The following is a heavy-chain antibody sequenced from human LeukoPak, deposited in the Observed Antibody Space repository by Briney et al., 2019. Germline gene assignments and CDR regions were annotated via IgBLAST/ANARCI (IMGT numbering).Heavy chain of an antibody. CDR2: IYYSGST. Sequence: SETLSLTCTVSGGSISSYYWSWIRQPPGKGLEWIGYIYYSGSTNYNPSLKSRVTISVDTSKNQFSLKLSSVTAADTAVYYCARVPETALGNDYYFDYWGQGTLVTVSS. V-gene: IGHV4-59*01. D-gene: IGHD1-1*01. CDR1: GGSISSYY. CDR3: ARVPETALGNDYYFDY. J-gene: IGHJ4*02.